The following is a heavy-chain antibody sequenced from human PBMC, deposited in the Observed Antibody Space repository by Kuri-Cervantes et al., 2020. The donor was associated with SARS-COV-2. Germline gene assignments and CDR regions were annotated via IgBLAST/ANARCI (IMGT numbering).Heavy chain of an antibody. V-gene: IGHV5-10-1*01. CDR1: GYSFTSYW. CDR2: IDPSDSYT. CDR3: ARLRPSELAFDY. Sequence: GESLKISCKGSGYSFTSYWIGWVRQMPGKGLEWMGRIDPSDSYTNYSPSFQGHVTISADKSINTAYLQWSRLKASDTAMYYCARLRPSELAFDYWGQGNRVTVSS. J-gene: IGHJ4*02. D-gene: IGHD1-7*01.